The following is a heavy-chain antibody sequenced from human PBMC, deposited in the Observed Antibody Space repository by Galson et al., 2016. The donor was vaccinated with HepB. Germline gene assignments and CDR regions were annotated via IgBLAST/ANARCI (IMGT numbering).Heavy chain of an antibody. J-gene: IGHJ3*01. V-gene: IGHV4-59*01. Sequence: SETLSLTCTVSGDSITNNYWTWIRQPPGKGLEWIGHIFDGGDTNYSPSFYYHPSLKTRVTISLDASTNQLSLRLSSVTAADTAMYYCARAPPRVGGFDFWGQGTMVTVSS. CDR2: IFDGGDT. CDR1: GDSITNNY. CDR3: ARAPPRVGGFDF. D-gene: IGHD1-26*01.